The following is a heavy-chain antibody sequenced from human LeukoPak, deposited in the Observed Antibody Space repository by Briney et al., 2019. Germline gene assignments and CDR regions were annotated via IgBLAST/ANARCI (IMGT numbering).Heavy chain of an antibody. V-gene: IGHV7-4-1*02. J-gene: IGHJ4*02. CDR3: ARGFVVVPAAMIY. CDR1: GYTFTIYA. D-gene: IGHD2-2*01. CDR2: INTNTGNP. Sequence: ASVKVSCTASGYTFTIYAMNWVRQAPGQGLEWMGWINTNTGNPTYAQGFTGRFVFSLDTSVSTAYLQISSLKAEDTAVYYCARGFVVVPAAMIYWGQGTLVTVSS.